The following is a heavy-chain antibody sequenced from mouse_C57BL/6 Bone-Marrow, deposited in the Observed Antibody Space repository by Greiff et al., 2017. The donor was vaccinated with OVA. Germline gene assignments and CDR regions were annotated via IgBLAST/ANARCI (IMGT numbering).Heavy chain of an antibody. CDR1: GFNIKDDY. D-gene: IGHD6-1*01. CDR2: IDPENGDT. J-gene: IGHJ3*01. CDR3: TTWGLY. V-gene: IGHV14-4*01. Sequence: VHVKQSGAELVRPGASVKLSCTASGFNIKDDYMHWVKQRPEQGLEWIGWIDPENGDTEYASKFQGKATITADTSSNTAYLQLSSLTSEDTAVYYCTTWGLYWGQGTLVTVSA.